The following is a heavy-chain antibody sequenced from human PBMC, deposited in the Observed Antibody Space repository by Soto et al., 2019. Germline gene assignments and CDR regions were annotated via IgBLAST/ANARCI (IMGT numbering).Heavy chain of an antibody. CDR1: GGSISRGGYY. Sequence: QVQLQESGPGLVQPSQTLSLTCTGSGGSISRGGYYWSSIRQHPGTGLEWIGHTSYSGSTYYNTSLTSRVTRSVDTSKNQFSLRVNSVTAAGTAVYYCARGVLHWGQGTLVTVSS. CDR3: ARGVLH. J-gene: IGHJ4*01. V-gene: IGHV4-31*03. CDR2: TSYSGST.